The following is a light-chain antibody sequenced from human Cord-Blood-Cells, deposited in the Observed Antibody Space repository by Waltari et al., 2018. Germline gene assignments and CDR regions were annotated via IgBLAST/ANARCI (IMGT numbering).Light chain of an antibody. CDR3: SSYTSISTLV. CDR1: SSDVGGYNF. J-gene: IGLJ1*01. Sequence: QSALTQPASVSGSPGPFITISCPGTSSDVGGYNFVSWYQQHPGKAPKLMIYDVNNRPSGVSNRFSGSKSGNTASLTISGLQAEDEADYYCSSYTSISTLVFGTGTKVTVL. V-gene: IGLV2-14*03. CDR2: DVN.